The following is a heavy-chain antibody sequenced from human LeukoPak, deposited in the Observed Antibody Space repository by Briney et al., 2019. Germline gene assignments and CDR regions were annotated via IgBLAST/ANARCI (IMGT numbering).Heavy chain of an antibody. CDR1: GGSISSGSYY. Sequence: SQTLSLTCTVSGGSISSGSYYWSWIRQPAGKGLEWIGRIYTSGSTNYNPSLKSRVTISVDTSKNQFSLMLSSVTAADTAVYYCARKYYLDVWGQGTTVTVSS. D-gene: IGHD3-10*01. CDR3: ARKYYLDV. J-gene: IGHJ6*02. V-gene: IGHV4-61*02. CDR2: IYTSGST.